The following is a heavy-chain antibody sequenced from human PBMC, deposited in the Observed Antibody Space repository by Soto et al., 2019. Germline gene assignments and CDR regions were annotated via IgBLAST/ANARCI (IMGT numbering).Heavy chain of an antibody. Sequence: EVQLLESGGGLVQPGGSLRLSCAASGFTFSSYAMSWVRQAPGKGLEWVSAISGSGGGTYYADSVKGRFTISRDNSKNTLYLQMNRLRAEATAVYYCAKGSSGWYERFDAWGQGTLVTVSS. CDR2: ISGSGGGT. V-gene: IGHV3-23*01. D-gene: IGHD6-19*01. CDR1: GFTFSSYA. J-gene: IGHJ4*02. CDR3: AKGSSGWYERFDA.